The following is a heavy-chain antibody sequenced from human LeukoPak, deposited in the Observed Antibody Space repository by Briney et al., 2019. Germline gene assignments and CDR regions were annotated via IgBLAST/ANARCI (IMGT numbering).Heavy chain of an antibody. CDR2: INPNSGGT. Sequence: ASVKVSCKASGCTFTGYYMHWVRQAPGQGLEWMGWINPNSGGTNYAQKFQGRVTMTRDTSISTAYMELSRLRSDDTAVYYCARDRRTTYNWFDPWGQGTLVTVSS. CDR3: ARDRRTTYNWFDP. CDR1: GCTFTGYY. D-gene: IGHD4-11*01. V-gene: IGHV1-2*02. J-gene: IGHJ5*02.